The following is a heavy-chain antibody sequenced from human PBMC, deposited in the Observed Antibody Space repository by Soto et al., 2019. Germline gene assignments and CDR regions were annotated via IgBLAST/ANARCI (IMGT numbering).Heavy chain of an antibody. D-gene: IGHD2-21*01. V-gene: IGHV3-21*01. CDR1: GFTFSSYN. CDR2: ISSKSNYI. J-gene: IGHJ6*01. Sequence: PGGSLRLSCAASGFTFSSYNMNWVRQAPGKGLEWVSSISSKSNYIYYADSVKGRFTISRDNAKNSLYLQMNSLRAEDTAVYYCESKRREAYTNYYYYYGMDGWGEGTTVTVS. CDR3: ESKRREAYTNYYYYYGMDG.